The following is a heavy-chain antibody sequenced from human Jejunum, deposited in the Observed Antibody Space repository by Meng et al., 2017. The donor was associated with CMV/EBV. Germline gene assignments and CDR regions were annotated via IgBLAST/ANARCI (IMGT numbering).Heavy chain of an antibody. J-gene: IGHJ4*02. D-gene: IGHD4-17*01. CDR3: ARENDYGEANLDY. V-gene: IGHV3-7*01. CDR1: GFPFSVYA. CDR2: IKQDGSET. Sequence: ASGFPFSVYAMSWVRQTPGKGLEWVANIKQDGSETDYLDSVKGRFTISRDNAKNSVYLRMKSLRAEDTAVYYCARENDYGEANLDYWGQGTLVTVSS.